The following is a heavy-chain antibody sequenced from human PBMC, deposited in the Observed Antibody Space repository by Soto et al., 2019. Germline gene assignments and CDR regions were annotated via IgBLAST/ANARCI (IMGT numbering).Heavy chain of an antibody. J-gene: IGHJ5*02. CDR3: AHRPFTFYYDTSGYLNGFDP. CDR2: IYWDDDK. Sequence: QIPLKESGPPVLKPTQTLTLTCTLSGSSVTTTGVGVGWIRQPPGKALQWLALIYWDDDKRYNPSLRNRLTIAKDTSKNQVVLTMTDMDPVDTATYYCAHRPFTFYYDTSGYLNGFDPWGQGVLVTVSS. V-gene: IGHV2-5*02. CDR1: GSSVTTTGVG. D-gene: IGHD3-22*01.